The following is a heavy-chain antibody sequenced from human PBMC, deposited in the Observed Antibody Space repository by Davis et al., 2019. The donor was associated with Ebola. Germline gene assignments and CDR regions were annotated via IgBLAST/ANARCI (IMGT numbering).Heavy chain of an antibody. J-gene: IGHJ3*02. CDR3: ASLPDI. V-gene: IGHV7-4-1*02. CDR2: INTNTGNP. Sequence: ASVKVSCKASGYIFTTYGMHWLRQAPGQGLEWMGWINTNTGNPTYAEDFTGRFVFSLDTSVSTAYLQINSLKTKDTAVYYCASLPDIWGQGTMVTVSS. CDR1: GYIFTTYG.